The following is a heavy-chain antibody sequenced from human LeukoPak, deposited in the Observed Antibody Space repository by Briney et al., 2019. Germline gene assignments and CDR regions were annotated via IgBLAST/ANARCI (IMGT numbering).Heavy chain of an antibody. CDR1: GGTFSSYA. D-gene: IGHD3-3*01. CDR3: ARAPGPPDYDFWSGYTYYYYYMDV. V-gene: IGHV1-18*01. J-gene: IGHJ6*03. CDR2: ISAYNGNT. Sequence: ASVKVSCKASGGTFSSYAISWVRQAPGQGLEWMGWISAYNGNTNYAQKLQGRVTMTTDTSTSTAYMELRSLRSDDTAVYYCARAPGPPDYDFWSGYTYYYYYMDVWGKGTTVTVSS.